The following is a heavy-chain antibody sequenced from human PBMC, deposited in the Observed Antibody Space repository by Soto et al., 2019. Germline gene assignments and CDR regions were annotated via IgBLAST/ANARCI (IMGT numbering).Heavy chain of an antibody. V-gene: IGHV3-23*01. J-gene: IGHJ4*02. CDR3: EKGYSDSPKNSFDS. CDR1: GFTFSNYA. CDR2: VSGRSATT. Sequence: EVQLLESGGGFVQPGGSLRLSCAASGFTFSNYAMTWVRQAPGKGLEWVSVVSGRSATTYYADSVKGRFTISRDNSKNTLHLQMNSLRAEDTAVYFCEKGYSDSPKNSFDSWGQGDLVTVSS. D-gene: IGHD5-12*01.